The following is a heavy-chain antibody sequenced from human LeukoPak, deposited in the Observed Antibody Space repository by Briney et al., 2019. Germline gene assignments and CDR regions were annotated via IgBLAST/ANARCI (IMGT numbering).Heavy chain of an antibody. V-gene: IGHV4-39*01. Sequence: SETLSLTCTVSGGSIISSTYYWGWIRQPPGKGLEWIGSIFYSGSTYYNPSLKSRVTISVDTSMNQFSLKLSFVTTADTAVYYCARALGYCSGGSCTRGYNWFDPWGQGTLVTVPS. CDR1: GGSIISSTYY. CDR3: ARALGYCSGGSCTRGYNWFDP. D-gene: IGHD2-15*01. CDR2: IFYSGST. J-gene: IGHJ5*02.